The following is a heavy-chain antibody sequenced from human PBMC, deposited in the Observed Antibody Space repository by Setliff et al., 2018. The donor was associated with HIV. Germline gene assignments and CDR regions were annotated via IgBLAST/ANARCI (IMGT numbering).Heavy chain of an antibody. J-gene: IGHJ4*01. CDR3: ARTRGYSYGTLAGFDY. Sequence: SETLSLTCTVSGGYMSGYYWSWIRQPPGKGLEWIGYIYTSGSTNYNPSLKSRVTISVDTSKNQFSLEVSSVTAADTAVYYCARTRGYSYGTLAGFDYWGRGSLVTVSS. D-gene: IGHD5-18*01. CDR1: GGYMSGYY. V-gene: IGHV4-59*01. CDR2: IYTSGST.